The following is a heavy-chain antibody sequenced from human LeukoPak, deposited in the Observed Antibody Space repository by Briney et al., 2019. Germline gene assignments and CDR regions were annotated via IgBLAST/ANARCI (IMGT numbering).Heavy chain of an antibody. V-gene: IGHV1-2*02. J-gene: IGHJ5*02. D-gene: IGHD3-22*01. CDR2: INPNSGGT. CDR1: GYTFTGYY. CDR3: AREWSYYDSSGCLDP. Sequence: ASVKVSCKAAGYTFTGYYMHWVRQAPGQGLEWMGWINPNSGGTNYAQKFQGRVTMTRDTSISTAYMELSRLRSDDTAVYYCAREWSYYDSSGCLDPWGQGPLVTVSS.